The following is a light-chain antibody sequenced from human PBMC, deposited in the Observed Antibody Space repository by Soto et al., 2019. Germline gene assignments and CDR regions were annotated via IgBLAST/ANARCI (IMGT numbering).Light chain of an antibody. CDR1: QRVSSN. V-gene: IGKV3D-15*01. CDR3: QQYNNWPHQT. CDR2: GAS. J-gene: IGKJ1*01. Sequence: EIVMTQSPATLSVSPGERATLSGRASQRVSSNLAWYQQKPGQAPRLLIYGASTRATGLPARFSGSGSGTEFTLTISSLHAEEFAVYYCQQYNNWPHQTLGQGTKVEIK.